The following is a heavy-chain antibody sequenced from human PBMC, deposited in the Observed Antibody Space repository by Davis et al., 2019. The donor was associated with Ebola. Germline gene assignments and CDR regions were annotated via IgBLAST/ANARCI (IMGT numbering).Heavy chain of an antibody. D-gene: IGHD7-27*01. V-gene: IGHV4-30-2*01. CDR3: ARGSGKLGLFDY. CDR2: IYHSGST. CDR1: GGSISSGGYS. Sequence: PSETLSLTCAVSGGSISSGGYSWSWIRQPPGKGLEWIGYIYHSGSTYYNPSLTSRVTISVDRSKNQFPLKLSSVTAADTAVYYCARGSGKLGLFDYWGQGTLVTVSS. J-gene: IGHJ4*02.